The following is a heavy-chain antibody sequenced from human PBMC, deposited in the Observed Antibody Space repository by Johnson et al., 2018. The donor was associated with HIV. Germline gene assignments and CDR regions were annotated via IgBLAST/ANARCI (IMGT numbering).Heavy chain of an antibody. CDR1: GFTFSDYY. Sequence: QEQLVESGGGVVQPGRSLRLSCAASGFTFSDYYMSWIRQAPGKGLEWVSYISSSGSTIYYADSVKGRFTISRDNAKNSLYLQMNSLRAEDTAVYYCARAGSGGSCYEEKSPDAFDIWGQGTKVTVAS. CDR3: ARAGSGGSCYEEKSPDAFDI. J-gene: IGHJ3*02. D-gene: IGHD2-15*01. CDR2: ISSSGSTI. V-gene: IGHV3-11*04.